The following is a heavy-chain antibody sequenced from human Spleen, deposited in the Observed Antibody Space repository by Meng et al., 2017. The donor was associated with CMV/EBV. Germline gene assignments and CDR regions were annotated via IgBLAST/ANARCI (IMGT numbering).Heavy chain of an antibody. Sequence: SGITFSRHAMSWIRQTPGKGLEWVSSLNFGGGGTDYADSVKGRFTISRDNSKNTLYLQMHSLRAEDTAMYYCAKHNSRVVIGGGVDYWGQGTLVTVSS. CDR2: LNFGGGGT. CDR1: GITFSRHA. V-gene: IGHV3-23*01. J-gene: IGHJ4*02. CDR3: AKHNSRVVIGGGVDY. D-gene: IGHD3-3*01.